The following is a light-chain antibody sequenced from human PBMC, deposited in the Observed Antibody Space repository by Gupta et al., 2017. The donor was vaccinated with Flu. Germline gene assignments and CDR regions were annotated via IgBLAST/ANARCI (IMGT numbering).Light chain of an antibody. CDR3: QVWDSGSHHVV. CDR2: DDT. V-gene: IGLV3-21*02. J-gene: IGLJ2*01. Sequence: SSVLTQPPSVSVAPGQTARLTCGGNSIARKTVHWYQHKPGQAPVLVVYDDTARPSGIPERFSGSNSGNAATFTISRVEAGDEADYFCQVWDSGSHHVVVGGGTKLTVL. CDR1: SIARKT.